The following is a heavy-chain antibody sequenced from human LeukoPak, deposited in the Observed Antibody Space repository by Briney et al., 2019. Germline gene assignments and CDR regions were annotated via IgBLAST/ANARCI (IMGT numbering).Heavy chain of an antibody. J-gene: IGHJ4*02. CDR1: VFTFSSYA. D-gene: IGHD4-17*01. CDR2: ISGSGGST. Sequence: GGSLRLSCAASVFTFSSYAMSWVRQAPGKGLEWVSAISGSGGSTYYADSVKGRFTISRDNSKNTLYLQMNSLRAEDTAVYYCAKDVFTYGDYVDSDFDYWGQGTLLTVSS. CDR3: AKDVFTYGDYVDSDFDY. V-gene: IGHV3-23*01.